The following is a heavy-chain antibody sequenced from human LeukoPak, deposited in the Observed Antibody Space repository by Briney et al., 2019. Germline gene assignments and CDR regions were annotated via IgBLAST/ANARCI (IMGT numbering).Heavy chain of an antibody. J-gene: IGHJ4*02. Sequence: GGSLRLSCAASGFTFSNYAMSWVRQAPGKGLEWVSSLSSGGGSAYYADSVKGRLTISRDNAKNSLYLQMNSLRAEDTAVYYCARDLYGSGRYQRDYWGQGTLVTVSS. V-gene: IGHV3-23*01. CDR2: LSSGGGSA. D-gene: IGHD3-10*01. CDR3: ARDLYGSGRYQRDY. CDR1: GFTFSNYA.